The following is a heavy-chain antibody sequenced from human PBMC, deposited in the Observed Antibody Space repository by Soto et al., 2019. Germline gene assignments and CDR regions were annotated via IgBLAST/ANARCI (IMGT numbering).Heavy chain of an antibody. Sequence: PSETLSLTCTVSGGSMTSYYWTWIRQPAGKGLEWIGRVYSSGGTHYNPSLKSRVTISLDTSKNQFSLRLLSVTDADTAVYFCARGPRFSDWCDPWRQGTLVTVSS. J-gene: IGHJ5*02. D-gene: IGHD3-3*01. V-gene: IGHV4-4*07. CDR2: VYSSGGT. CDR3: ARGPRFSDWCDP. CDR1: GGSMTSYY.